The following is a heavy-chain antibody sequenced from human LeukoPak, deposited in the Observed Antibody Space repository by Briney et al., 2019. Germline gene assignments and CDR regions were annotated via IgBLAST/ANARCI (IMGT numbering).Heavy chain of an antibody. D-gene: IGHD2-15*01. CDR2: ISSSSSYI. CDR1: GFTFSSHS. J-gene: IGHJ6*02. V-gene: IGHV3-21*01. Sequence: GGSLRLSCAASGFTFSSHSMNWVRQAPGKGLEWVSSISSSSSYIYYADSVKGRFTISRDNAKNSLYLQMDSLRAEDTAVYYCARDRCSGGSCYSVYYYYYGMDVWGQGTTVTVSS. CDR3: ARDRCSGGSCYSVYYYYYGMDV.